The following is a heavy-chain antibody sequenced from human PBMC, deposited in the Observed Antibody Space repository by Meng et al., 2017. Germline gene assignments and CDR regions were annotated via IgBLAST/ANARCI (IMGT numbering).Heavy chain of an antibody. CDR3: ARGRSGTWPWYFDL. CDR2: INHSGST. Sequence: QGQLQQWGAGLFKPSETLSLTCAVYGGSFSGYYWSWIRQPPGKGLEWIGEINHSGSTNYNPSLKSRVTISVDTSKNQFSLKLSSVTAADTAVYYCARGRSGTWPWYFDLWGRGTLVTVSS. CDR1: GGSFSGYY. D-gene: IGHD1-1*01. V-gene: IGHV4-34*01. J-gene: IGHJ2*01.